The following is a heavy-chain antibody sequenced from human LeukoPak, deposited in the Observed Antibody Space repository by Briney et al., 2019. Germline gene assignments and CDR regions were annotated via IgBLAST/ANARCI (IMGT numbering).Heavy chain of an antibody. V-gene: IGHV4-59*12. CDR2: IYYSGST. CDR1: GGSISSYY. D-gene: IGHD1-26*01. J-gene: IGHJ3*02. CDR3: ASGSSIVGATGAFDI. Sequence: SETLSLTCTVSGGSISSYYWSWIRQPPGKGLEWIGYIYYSGSTSYNPSLKSRVTISVDTSKKQFSLKLSSVTAADTAVYYCASGSSIVGATGAFDIWGQGTMVTVSS.